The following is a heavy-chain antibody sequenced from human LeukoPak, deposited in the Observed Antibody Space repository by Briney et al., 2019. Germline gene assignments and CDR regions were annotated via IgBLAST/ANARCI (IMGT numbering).Heavy chain of an antibody. Sequence: SETLSLTCTVSGGSISSYYWSWIRQPPGKGLEWIGYIYYSGSTNYNPSLKSRVTISVDTSKNQFSLKLSSVTAADTAVYYCARDKMYYDILTGYRSVGFDYWGQGTLVTVSS. CDR3: ARDKMYYDILTGYRSVGFDY. CDR1: GGSISSYY. D-gene: IGHD3-9*01. V-gene: IGHV4-59*01. J-gene: IGHJ4*02. CDR2: IYYSGST.